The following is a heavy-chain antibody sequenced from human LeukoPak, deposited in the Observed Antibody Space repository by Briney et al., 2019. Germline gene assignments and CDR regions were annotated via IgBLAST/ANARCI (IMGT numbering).Heavy chain of an antibody. CDR2: IWYDGSNK. CDR3: AKGAGDSSGYYLPSYYYYYYYMDV. J-gene: IGHJ6*03. CDR1: GFTFSSYG. V-gene: IGHV3-33*06. D-gene: IGHD3-22*01. Sequence: QTGGPLRLSCAASGFTFSSYGMHWVRQAPGKGLEWVAVIWYDGSNKYYADSVKGRFTISRDNSKNTLYLQMNSLRAEDTAVYYCAKGAGDSSGYYLPSYYYYYYYMDVWGKGTTVTVSS.